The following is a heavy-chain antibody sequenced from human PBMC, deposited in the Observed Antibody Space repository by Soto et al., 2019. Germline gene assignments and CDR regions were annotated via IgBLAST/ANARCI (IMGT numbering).Heavy chain of an antibody. Sequence: QVQLVESGGGVVQPGRSLRLSCAASGFTFSSYGMHWVRQAPGKGLEWVAVISYDGSNKYYADSVKGRFTISRDNSKNTLYLQMNSLRAEDTAVYYCARDPRPHYYGSGSYSVYWGQGTLVTVSS. J-gene: IGHJ4*02. CDR2: ISYDGSNK. CDR1: GFTFSSYG. CDR3: ARDPRPHYYGSGSYSVY. V-gene: IGHV3-30*03. D-gene: IGHD3-10*01.